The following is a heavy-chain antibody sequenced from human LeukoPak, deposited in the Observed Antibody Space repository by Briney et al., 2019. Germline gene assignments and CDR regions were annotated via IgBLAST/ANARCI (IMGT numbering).Heavy chain of an antibody. J-gene: IGHJ6*02. CDR2: INHSGST. CDR3: ARGFRWEGYGMDV. CDR1: GGSFSGYY. V-gene: IGHV4-34*01. Sequence: SETLSLTCAVYGGSFSGYYWSWIRQPPGKGLEWIGEINHSGSTNYNPSLKSRVTISVDTSKNQFSLKLGSVTAADTAVYYCARGFRWEGYGMDVWGQGTTVTVSS. D-gene: IGHD1-26*01.